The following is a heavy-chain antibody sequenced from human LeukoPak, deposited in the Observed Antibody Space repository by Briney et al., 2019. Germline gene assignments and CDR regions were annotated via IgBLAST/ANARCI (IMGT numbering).Heavy chain of an antibody. CDR2: IYSVGTT. CDR1: GFAVNSNY. Sequence: GGSLRLSCAASGFAVNSNYMTWVRQAPGKGLEWVSLIYSVGTTHYEDTVKGRFTISRDNSKNTPFLQMNSLRAEDTAVYYCARVTPTNGVRSQYWGQGTLVSVSS. CDR3: ARVTPTNGVRSQY. V-gene: IGHV3-66*01. D-gene: IGHD2-8*01. J-gene: IGHJ4*02.